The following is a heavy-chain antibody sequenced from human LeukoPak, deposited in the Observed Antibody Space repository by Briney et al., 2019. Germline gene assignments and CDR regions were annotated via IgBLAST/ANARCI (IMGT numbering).Heavy chain of an antibody. CDR1: GGSFSGYY. D-gene: IGHD6-13*01. Sequence: PSETPSLTCADYGGSFSGYYWSWIRQPPGKGLEWIGEINHSGSTNYNPSLKSRVTISIDTSKNQFSLKLSSVTAADTAVYYCARRADIAAAGTDYYYGMDVWGQGTTVTVSS. V-gene: IGHV4-34*01. CDR2: INHSGST. CDR3: ARRADIAAAGTDYYYGMDV. J-gene: IGHJ6*02.